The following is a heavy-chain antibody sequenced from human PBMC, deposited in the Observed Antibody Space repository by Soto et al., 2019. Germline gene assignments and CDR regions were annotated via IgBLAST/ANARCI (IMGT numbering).Heavy chain of an antibody. CDR3: ETDIPFWASTTFSTYGMDV. Sequence: ASVKVSCKASGYTFTSYYMHWVRQAPGQGLEWMGIINPSGGSTSYAHKFQCRVTMTRDTSTRKVYMEPCSLRSEDTAVYYCETDIPFWASTTFSTYGMDVRCQRNTVTVSS. D-gene: IGHD2-2*01. CDR1: GYTFTSYY. CDR2: INPSGGST. J-gene: IGHJ6*02. V-gene: IGHV1-46*01.